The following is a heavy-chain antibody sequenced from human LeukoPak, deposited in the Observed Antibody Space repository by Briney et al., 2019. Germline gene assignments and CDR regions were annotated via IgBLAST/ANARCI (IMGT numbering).Heavy chain of an antibody. D-gene: IGHD3-10*01. CDR2: INHSGST. V-gene: IGHV4-34*01. Sequence: SETLSLTCAVYGGSFSGYYWSWIRQPPGKGLEWIGEINHSGSTNYNPSLKSRVTISVGTSKNQFSLKLSSVTAADTAVYYCARLFYPYGSGSYHDYWGQGTLVTVSS. J-gene: IGHJ4*02. CDR1: GGSFSGYY. CDR3: ARLFYPYGSGSYHDY.